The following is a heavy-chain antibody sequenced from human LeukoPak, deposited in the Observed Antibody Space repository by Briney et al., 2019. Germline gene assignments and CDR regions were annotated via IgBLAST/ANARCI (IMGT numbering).Heavy chain of an antibody. J-gene: IGHJ4*02. Sequence: PGGSLRLSCAASGFTFSRYSMNWVRQAPGKGLEWVSSINSSRSYKYYADSVKGRFTISRDNAKNSLYLQMNSLRAEDAAVYYCARVNSGDDEPHYFDCWGQGTLVSVSS. V-gene: IGHV3-21*01. CDR1: GFTFSRYS. CDR3: ARVNSGDDEPHYFDC. D-gene: IGHD5-12*01. CDR2: INSSRSYK.